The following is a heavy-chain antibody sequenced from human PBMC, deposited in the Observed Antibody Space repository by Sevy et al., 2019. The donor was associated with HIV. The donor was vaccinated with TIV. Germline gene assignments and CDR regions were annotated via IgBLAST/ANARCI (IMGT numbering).Heavy chain of an antibody. D-gene: IGHD3-3*01. Sequence: GGSLRLSCAASGFSFSDYYMTWIRQAPGKGLEWVSYISTYGSTIYYADSVKGRFTISRDNARNSLYLQMNSLRAEDTDVDYCARVGLRFLEWLPHYGMDVWCQGTAVFVSS. CDR3: ARVGLRFLEWLPHYGMDV. V-gene: IGHV3-11*01. CDR1: GFSFSDYY. CDR2: ISTYGSTI. J-gene: IGHJ6*02.